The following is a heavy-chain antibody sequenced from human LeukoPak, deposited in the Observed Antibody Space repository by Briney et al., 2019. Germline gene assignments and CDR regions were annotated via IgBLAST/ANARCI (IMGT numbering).Heavy chain of an antibody. J-gene: IGHJ6*02. CDR2: ISSSSSYI. Sequence: GGSLRLSCAASGFTFSSYGMHWVRQAPGKGLEWVSSISSSSSYIYYADSVKGRFTISRDNAKNSLYLQMNSLRAEDTAVYYCARDHAAFYTEGPDGMDVWGQGTTVTVSS. CDR1: GFTFSSYG. CDR3: ARDHAAFYTEGPDGMDV. V-gene: IGHV3-21*01. D-gene: IGHD6-13*01.